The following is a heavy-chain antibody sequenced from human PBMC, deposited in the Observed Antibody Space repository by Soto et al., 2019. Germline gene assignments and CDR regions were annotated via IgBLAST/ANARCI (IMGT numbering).Heavy chain of an antibody. CDR1: GFTFSSYG. D-gene: IGHD2-21*02. CDR2: IWYDGSNK. V-gene: IGHV3-33*01. CDR3: GRDRAARVVVTAIVY. J-gene: IGHJ4*02. Sequence: QVQLVESGGGVVQPGRSLRLSCAASGFTFSSYGMHWVRQAPGKGLEWVAVIWYDGSNKYYADSVKGRFTISRDNSTNALYLEINTLRAEVAAGYYCGRDRAARVVVTAIVYWGQGTLVTVSS.